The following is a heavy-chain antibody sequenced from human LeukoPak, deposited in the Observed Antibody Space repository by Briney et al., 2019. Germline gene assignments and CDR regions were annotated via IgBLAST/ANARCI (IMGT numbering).Heavy chain of an antibody. D-gene: IGHD3-22*01. CDR3: AKDTYYYDSSGYYHYFDY. CDR2: INGYGSST. Sequence: GGSLRLSCAASGFTFISYWMHWVRQAPGKGLVWVSRINGYGSSTDFADSVKGRFTISRDNSKNSLYLKMNSLRTEDTALYYCAKDTYYYDSSGYYHYFDYWGQGTLVTVSS. V-gene: IGHV3-74*01. J-gene: IGHJ4*02. CDR1: GFTFISYW.